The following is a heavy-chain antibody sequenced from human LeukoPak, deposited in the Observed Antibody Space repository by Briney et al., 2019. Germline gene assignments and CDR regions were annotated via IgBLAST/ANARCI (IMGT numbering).Heavy chain of an antibody. V-gene: IGHV4-34*01. D-gene: IGHD4-17*01. J-gene: IGHJ4*02. Sequence: SETLSLTCAVYGGSFSGYYWSWVRQPPGKGLEWVGRIYNTGSTNYNPSLKSRVTISVDTSKNQFSLKLSSVTAADTAVYYCARERYGDYIDYWGQGTLVTVSS. CDR2: IYNTGST. CDR1: GGSFSGYY. CDR3: ARERYGDYIDY.